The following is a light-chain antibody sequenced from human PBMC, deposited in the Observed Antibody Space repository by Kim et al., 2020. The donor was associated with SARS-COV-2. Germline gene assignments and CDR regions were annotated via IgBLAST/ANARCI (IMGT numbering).Light chain of an antibody. Sequence: CPGERATHSCRASQSVSSSYLAWYQQKPGQAPRLLIYGASSRATGIPDRFSGSGSGTDFTLTISRLEPEDFAVYYCQQYGSSRTFGQGTRLEIK. J-gene: IGKJ5*01. CDR2: GAS. V-gene: IGKV3-20*01. CDR3: QQYGSSRT. CDR1: QSVSSSY.